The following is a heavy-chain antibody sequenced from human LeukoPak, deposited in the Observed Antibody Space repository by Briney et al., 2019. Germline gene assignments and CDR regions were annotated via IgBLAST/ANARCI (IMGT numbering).Heavy chain of an antibody. CDR3: SRESGPFCPFGY. J-gene: IGHJ4*02. CDR2: ISLAGQT. D-gene: IGHD1-26*01. CDR1: GGSISGTNW. V-gene: IGHV4-4*02. Sequence: SGTLSLTCGVSGGSISGTNWWSWVRQPPGQGLEWTGEISLAGQTNYNPALNGRVTMSLDKSSNQLSLRLTSVTAADTATYFCSRESGPFCPFGYWGQGTLVIVSS.